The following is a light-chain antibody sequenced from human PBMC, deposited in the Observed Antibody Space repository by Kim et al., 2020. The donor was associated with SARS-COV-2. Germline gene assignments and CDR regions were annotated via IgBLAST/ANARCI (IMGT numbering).Light chain of an antibody. V-gene: IGKV1-5*03. J-gene: IGKJ4*01. Sequence: GDRVTSTCRASQSISTWLAWYQQKPGKTPNLLIYKASTLQTGVPSRFSGTGSGTQFTLTISSLQPDDSGTYYCQQYNTLSNFGGGTKVDIK. CDR2: KAS. CDR1: QSISTW. CDR3: QQYNTLSN.